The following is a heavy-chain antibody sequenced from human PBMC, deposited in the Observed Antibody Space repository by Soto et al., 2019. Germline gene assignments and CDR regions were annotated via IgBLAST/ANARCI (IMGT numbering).Heavy chain of an antibody. CDR1: GFTFSSYA. D-gene: IGHD6-13*01. CDR2: ISGSGGST. V-gene: IGHV3-23*01. CDR3: AKDIAAAGTLYGMDV. Sequence: GGSLRLSCAASGFTFSSYAMSWVRQAPGNGLEWVSAISGSGGSTYYADSVKGRFTISRDNSKNTLYLQMNSLRAEDTAVYYCAKDIAAAGTLYGMDVWGQGTTVTVSS. J-gene: IGHJ6*02.